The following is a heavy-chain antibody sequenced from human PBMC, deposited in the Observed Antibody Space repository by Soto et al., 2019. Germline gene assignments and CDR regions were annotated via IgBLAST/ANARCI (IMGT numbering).Heavy chain of an antibody. V-gene: IGHV4-61*01. CDR2: IYYSGST. Sequence: SETLSLTCTVSGGSVSSGSYYWSWIRQPPGKGLEWIGYIYYSGSTNYNPSLKSRATISVDTSKNQFSLKLSSVTAADTAVYYCARGRTSWFDPWGQGTLVTVSS. CDR1: GGSVSSGSYY. J-gene: IGHJ5*02. CDR3: ARGRTSWFDP.